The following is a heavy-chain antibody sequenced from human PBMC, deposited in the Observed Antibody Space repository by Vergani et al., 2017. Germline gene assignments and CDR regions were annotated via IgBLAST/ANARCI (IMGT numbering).Heavy chain of an antibody. CDR2: IYYSGST. CDR1: GGSISSGGYF. J-gene: IGHJ6*02. CDR3: ARTLRFVYGMDV. D-gene: IGHD3-3*01. V-gene: IGHV4-31*03. Sequence: QVQLQESGPGLVKPSQTLSLTCTVSGGSISSGGYFWSWIRQHPGKGLEWIGYIYYSGSTYYNPSLKSRIIISGDTSKNQFSLKLSSVTAADTAVYYCARTLRFVYGMDVWGQGTTVTVSS.